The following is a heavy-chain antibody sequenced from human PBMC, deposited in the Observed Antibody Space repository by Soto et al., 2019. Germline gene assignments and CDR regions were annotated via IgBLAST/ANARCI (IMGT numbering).Heavy chain of an antibody. D-gene: IGHD3-22*01. V-gene: IGHV2-5*01. J-gene: IGHJ4*02. Sequence: GXTLVNPTQTLTXSCSFSRCSLSVYGVRVIWLRQHTGETLEWLALIHWNDDKRYSPYLKSSLTITKDTYKNQVVLTLTNMDPLDKGTYFCAHTKDSSGFLNSWGQGILGPVSS. CDR2: IHWNDDK. CDR3: AHTKDSSGFLNS. CDR1: RCSLSVYGVR.